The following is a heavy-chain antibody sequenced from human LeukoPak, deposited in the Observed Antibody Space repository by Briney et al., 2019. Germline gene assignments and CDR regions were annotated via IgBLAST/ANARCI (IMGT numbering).Heavy chain of an antibody. Sequence: GGSLRLSCAASRFTFSNYIMRWVRQAPGRGLEWVSTITVSAVSTYYADSVKGRFTISRDDSKNTLYLQMNSLRAEDSAVYYCAKDRRFRAYYFDYWGQGALVTVSS. CDR3: AKDRRFRAYYFDY. J-gene: IGHJ4*02. CDR1: RFTFSNYI. CDR2: ITVSAVST. D-gene: IGHD3-10*01. V-gene: IGHV3-23*01.